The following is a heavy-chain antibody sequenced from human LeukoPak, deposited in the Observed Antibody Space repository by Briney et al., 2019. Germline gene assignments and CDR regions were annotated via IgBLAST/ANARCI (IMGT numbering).Heavy chain of an antibody. J-gene: IGHJ5*02. CDR1: GGSISSSSYY. CDR2: IYYSGST. V-gene: IGHV4-39*07. D-gene: IGHD3-10*01. CDR3: AREHGSGSYIKWFDP. Sequence: SETLSLTCTVSGGSISSSSYYWGWIRQPPGKGLEWIGSIYYSGSTYYNPSLKSRVTISVDTSKNQFSLKLSSVTAADTAVYYCAREHGSGSYIKWFDPWGQGTLVTVSS.